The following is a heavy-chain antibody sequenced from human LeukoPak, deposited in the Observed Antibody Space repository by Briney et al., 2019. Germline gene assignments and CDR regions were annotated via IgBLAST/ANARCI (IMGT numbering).Heavy chain of an antibody. D-gene: IGHD6-19*01. Sequence: GGSLRLSCAASGFTFSTYWVTWVRQAPGKGLEWVDNINLDGSDKYYVDSVKGRFTISRDNAKNSLYLQANSLRAEDTAVYYCARGRPLLYSSGWSSDYWGQGALVTVSS. CDR3: ARGRPLLYSSGWSSDY. J-gene: IGHJ4*02. CDR1: GFTFSTYW. V-gene: IGHV3-7*01. CDR2: INLDGSDK.